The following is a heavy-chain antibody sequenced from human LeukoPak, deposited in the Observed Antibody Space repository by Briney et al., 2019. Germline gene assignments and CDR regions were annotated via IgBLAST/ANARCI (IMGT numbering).Heavy chain of an antibody. D-gene: IGHD6-13*01. Sequence: GESLKISCKGSGYTFTTYWIGWVRQMPGKGLEWVGIIYPGDSDPRYSPSLQGQVTISADKSISTAYLQWSSLKASDSAMYYCARHGLGSSWFGFDYWGQGTLVTVSS. J-gene: IGHJ4*02. CDR1: GYTFTTYW. CDR3: ARHGLGSSWFGFDY. CDR2: IYPGDSDP. V-gene: IGHV5-51*01.